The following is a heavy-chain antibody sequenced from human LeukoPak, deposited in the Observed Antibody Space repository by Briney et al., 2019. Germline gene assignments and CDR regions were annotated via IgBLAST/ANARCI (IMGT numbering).Heavy chain of an antibody. CDR1: GFSFSRYS. CDR3: ARENGYSYGYEVDC. V-gene: IGHV3-21*01. CDR2: ISATSGYI. D-gene: IGHD5-18*01. J-gene: IGHJ4*02. Sequence: PGGSLRLSCAASGFSFSRYSMNWVRQVPGKGPEWVSSISATSGYIYYADSVKGRFTISRDNAKNSLYLQMNSLRAEDTALYYCARENGYSYGYEVDCWGRGTLVTVSS.